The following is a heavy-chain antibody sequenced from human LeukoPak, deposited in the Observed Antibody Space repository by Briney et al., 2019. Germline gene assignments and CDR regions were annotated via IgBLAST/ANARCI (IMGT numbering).Heavy chain of an antibody. CDR2: ITSNSGYV. V-gene: IGHV3-9*03. D-gene: IGHD2-2*01. CDR1: GFIFEDYA. CDR3: VQDSYAISSSGSTFAS. Sequence: GGSLRLSCTVSGFIFEDYAMHWVRQVPGKGLEWVSTITSNSGYVAYADSVKGRFSISRDNAKNSLYLQMNSLRTEDMAVYYCVQDSYAISSSGSTFASWGQGTLVTVSS. J-gene: IGHJ4*02.